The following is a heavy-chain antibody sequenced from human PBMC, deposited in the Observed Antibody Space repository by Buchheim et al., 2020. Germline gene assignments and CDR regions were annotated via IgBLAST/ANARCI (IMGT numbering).Heavy chain of an antibody. V-gene: IGHV3-30-3*01. CDR1: GFTFSSYA. CDR3: ARDGQETGYYGMDV. CDR2: ISYDGSNK. Sequence: QVQLVESGGGVVQPGRSLRLSCAASGFTFSSYAMHWVRQAPGKGLEWVAVISYDGSNKYYADSVKGRFTISRDNSKNTLYLQMNSLRAEDTAVYYCARDGQETGYYGMDVWGQGTT. J-gene: IGHJ6*02.